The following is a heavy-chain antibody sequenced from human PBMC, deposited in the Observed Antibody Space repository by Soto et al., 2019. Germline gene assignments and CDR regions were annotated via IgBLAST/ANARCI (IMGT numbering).Heavy chain of an antibody. D-gene: IGHD1-7*01. CDR3: ARAPRELLAEGPLFLYYYYGLDV. CDR2: VFHAGNT. CDR1: GGSFSDAY. Sequence: QVHLQQWGAGLLKPSGTLSLTCAVSGGSFSDAYWSWVRQSPGRGLEWIGEVFHAGNTNYNPSLKSRVTLSADTAKNQFSLRLTSVTAADSAVYYCARAPRELLAEGPLFLYYYYGLDVWGQGTTV. V-gene: IGHV4-34*02. J-gene: IGHJ6*02.